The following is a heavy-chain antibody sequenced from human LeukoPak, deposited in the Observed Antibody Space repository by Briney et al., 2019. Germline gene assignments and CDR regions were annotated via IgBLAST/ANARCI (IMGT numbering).Heavy chain of an antibody. CDR3: ARDAEGRRYSPQDY. CDR2: IKLDGSEN. D-gene: IGHD5-18*01. CDR1: GFTFSSYW. J-gene: IGHJ4*02. V-gene: IGHV3-7*01. Sequence: GGSLRLSCAASGFTFSSYWMSWVRQAPGKGLQWVANIKLDGSENYYVDSVRGRFTISRDNAKNSVFLQMTSLKVDDTAVYYCARDAEGRRYSPQDYWGQGTLVTVSS.